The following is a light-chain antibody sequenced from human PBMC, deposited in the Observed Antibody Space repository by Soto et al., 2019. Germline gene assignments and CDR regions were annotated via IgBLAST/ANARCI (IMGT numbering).Light chain of an antibody. CDR2: AAS. CDR3: QPGNSPPIT. J-gene: IGKJ5*01. V-gene: IGKV1-39*01. CDR1: QNIYTH. Sequence: IQMTQSPPSLSASVGDTVTITCRASQNIYTHLSWYQQKPGKAPKNLIYAASNLQSGVPSRFSGSGSGTDFSLAINRLLPEDFKTYYCQPGNSPPITFGQRTRLDIK.